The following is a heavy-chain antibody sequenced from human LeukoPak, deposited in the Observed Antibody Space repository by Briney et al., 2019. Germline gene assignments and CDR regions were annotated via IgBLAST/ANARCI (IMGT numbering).Heavy chain of an antibody. CDR1: GFAFSVFA. CDR3: ARGRGGDYVPSRFDY. J-gene: IGHJ4*02. V-gene: IGHV3-23*01. D-gene: IGHD4-17*01. CDR2: ISGSGDNT. Sequence: GGSLRLSCSGSGFAFSVFAMGWVRQAPGKGLEWVSSISGSGDNTYYADSVDGRFVVSRDNIKNTLYLQMNSLRAEDTALYYCARGRGGDYVPSRFDYWGQGTLVTVSS.